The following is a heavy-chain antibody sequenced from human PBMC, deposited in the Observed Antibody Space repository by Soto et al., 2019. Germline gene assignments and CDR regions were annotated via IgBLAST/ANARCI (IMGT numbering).Heavy chain of an antibody. CDR1: GGSISSYY. Sequence: KTSETLSLTCTVSGGSISSYYWSWIRQPPGKGLEWIGYIYYSGSTNYNPSLKSRVTISVDTSKNQFSLKLSSVTAADTAVYYCARVLRAVAENWFDHWGQGTLVTVYS. J-gene: IGHJ5*02. CDR2: IYYSGST. D-gene: IGHD6-19*01. V-gene: IGHV4-59*01. CDR3: ARVLRAVAENWFDH.